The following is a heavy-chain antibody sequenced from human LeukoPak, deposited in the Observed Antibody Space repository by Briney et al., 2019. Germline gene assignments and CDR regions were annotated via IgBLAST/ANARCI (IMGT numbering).Heavy chain of an antibody. V-gene: IGHV4-4*07. Sequence: SETLSLTCTVAGGSISSYYWSWTRQPAGKGLEWIGRIYTSGSTNYNPSLKSRVTMSVDTSKNQFSLKLSSVTAADTAVYYCARVYGSGSYILTYYFDYWGQGTLVTVSS. J-gene: IGHJ4*02. D-gene: IGHD3-10*01. CDR2: IYTSGST. CDR3: ARVYGSGSYILTYYFDY. CDR1: GGSISSYY.